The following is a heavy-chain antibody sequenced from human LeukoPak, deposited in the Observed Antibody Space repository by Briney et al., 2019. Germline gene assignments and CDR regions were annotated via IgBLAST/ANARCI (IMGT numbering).Heavy chain of an antibody. V-gene: IGHV3-21*01. CDR2: ISSSSSYI. Sequence: PGGSLRLYCAASGFTFSSYAMSWVRQAPGKGLEWVSSISSSSSYIYYADSLKGRFTISRDNAKNSLYLQMNSLRAEDTAVYFCAGVLRNNYIDYWGQGTLVTVSS. D-gene: IGHD2/OR15-2a*01. CDR1: GFTFSSYA. J-gene: IGHJ4*02. CDR3: AGVLRNNYIDY.